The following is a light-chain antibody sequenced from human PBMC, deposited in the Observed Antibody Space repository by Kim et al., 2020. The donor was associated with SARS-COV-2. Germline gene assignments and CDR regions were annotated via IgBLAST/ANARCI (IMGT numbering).Light chain of an antibody. CDR2: GAS. J-gene: IGKJ3*01. Sequence: DIQMTQSPSSLSASVGDRVTITCRTSQVIRNDLGWYQQKPGNVPKRLIYGASNLQSGVPSRFSGSGSGTEFTLTISSLQPEDIATYYGIHNNGFPFTFDPGTKVDIK. V-gene: IGKV1-17*01. CDR1: QVIRND. CDR3: IHNNGFPFT.